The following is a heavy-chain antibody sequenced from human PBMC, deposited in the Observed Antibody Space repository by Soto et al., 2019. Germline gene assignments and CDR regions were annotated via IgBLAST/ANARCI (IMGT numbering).Heavy chain of an antibody. CDR3: AKDIGEGRMDV. J-gene: IGHJ6*02. D-gene: IGHD3-16*02. V-gene: IGHV3-30*18. Sequence: QVQLVESGGGVVQPGRSLRLSCAASGFTFSSYGMHWVRQAPGKGQEWVAVISYDGSNKYYADSVKGRFTISRDNSKNTLYLQMNSLRAEDTAVYYCAKDIGEGRMDVWGQGTTVTVSS. CDR1: GFTFSSYG. CDR2: ISYDGSNK.